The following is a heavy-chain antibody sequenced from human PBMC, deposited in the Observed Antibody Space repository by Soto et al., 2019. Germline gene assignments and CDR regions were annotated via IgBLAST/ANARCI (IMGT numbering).Heavy chain of an antibody. Sequence: QVQLVQSGAEVKKPGSSVKVSCKASGGTFSSYAISWVRQAPGQGXXXMGGIIPIFGTANYAQKFQGRVTITADEATSTAYMELSSLRSEDTAVYYCARVACSGGSCYTETTYGMDVWGQGTTVTVSS. D-gene: IGHD2-15*01. V-gene: IGHV1-69*01. CDR3: ARVACSGGSCYTETTYGMDV. CDR1: GGTFSSYA. CDR2: IIPIFGTA. J-gene: IGHJ6*02.